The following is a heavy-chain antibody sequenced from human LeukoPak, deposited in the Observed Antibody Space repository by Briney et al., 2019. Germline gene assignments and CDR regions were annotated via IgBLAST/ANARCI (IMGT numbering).Heavy chain of an antibody. CDR2: ISSSSSYI. J-gene: IGHJ4*02. V-gene: IGHV3-21*01. Sequence: GGSLRLSCAASGFTFSIYSMNWVRQAPGKGLEWVSSISSSSSYIFYADSVKGRFTISRDNAKNSLYLQMNSLRAEDTAVYYCTRDQEAMIGVHWQSPNHWGQGTLVTVSS. CDR1: GFTFSIYS. CDR3: TRDQEAMIGVHWQSPNH. D-gene: IGHD3-22*01.